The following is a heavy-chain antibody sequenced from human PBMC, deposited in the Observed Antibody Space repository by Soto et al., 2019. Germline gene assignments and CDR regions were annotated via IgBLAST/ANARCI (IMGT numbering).Heavy chain of an antibody. D-gene: IGHD6-13*01. CDR3: AKGRRQQLDRYYYYGMDV. CDR2: ISYDGSNK. Sequence: GGSLRLSCAASGFTFSSYGMHWVRQAPGKGLEWVAVISYDGSNKYYADSVKGRFTISRDNSKNTLYLQMNSLRAEDTAVYYCAKGRRQQLDRYYYYGMDVWGQGTTVTVSS. J-gene: IGHJ6*02. CDR1: GFTFSSYG. V-gene: IGHV3-30*18.